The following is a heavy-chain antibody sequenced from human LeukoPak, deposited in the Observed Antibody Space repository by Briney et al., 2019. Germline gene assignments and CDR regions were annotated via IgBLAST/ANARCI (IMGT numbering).Heavy chain of an antibody. CDR2: VHYSGST. J-gene: IGHJ4*02. D-gene: IGHD4-23*01. V-gene: IGHV4-31*03. Sequence: SETLSLTCTFSGGSIISGAYYWSWIRQHPGKGLEWIAYVHYSGSTYYNPSLKSRFTISVDTSQNQFSLKLRSVTAADTAVYYCAGDSGNSAFDYCGQGTLVTVSS. CDR1: GGSIISGAYY. CDR3: AGDSGNSAFDY.